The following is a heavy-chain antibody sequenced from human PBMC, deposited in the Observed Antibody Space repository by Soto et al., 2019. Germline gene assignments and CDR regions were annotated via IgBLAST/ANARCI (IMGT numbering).Heavy chain of an antibody. Sequence: PGESMKISCTGSGYSFTIYWIGWVRQMPGKGLEWMGIIYPGDSDTRYSPSFQGQVTISADKSISTAYLQWSSLKASDTAMYYCAXHAMTTVTHYYYYGMDVWGQGTTVTVSS. CDR3: AXHAMTTVTHYYYYGMDV. V-gene: IGHV5-51*01. D-gene: IGHD4-4*01. CDR2: IYPGDSDT. J-gene: IGHJ6*02. CDR1: GYSFTIYW.